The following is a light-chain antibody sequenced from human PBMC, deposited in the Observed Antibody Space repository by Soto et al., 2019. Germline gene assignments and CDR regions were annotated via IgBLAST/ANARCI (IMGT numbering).Light chain of an antibody. J-gene: IGKJ1*01. CDR2: EAS. CDR3: QQYNGYWT. V-gene: IGKV1-5*03. CDR1: QSISGS. Sequence: DIKMTQSPSTLSACVGDRVTITCRASQSISGSLAWYQQKPGKAPKLLIYEASNLKSGVPSRFSGSGSGTEYTLTISSLQPDDSASYYCQQYNGYWTFGQGTRVEIK.